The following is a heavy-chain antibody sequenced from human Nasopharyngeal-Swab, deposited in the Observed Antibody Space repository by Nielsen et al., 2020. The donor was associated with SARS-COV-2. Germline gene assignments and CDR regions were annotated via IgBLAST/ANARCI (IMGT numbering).Heavy chain of an antibody. CDR2: IWYDGSNK. V-gene: IGHV3-33*01. J-gene: IGHJ5*02. D-gene: IGHD3-10*01. Sequence: VRQAPGKGLEWVAVIWYDGSNKYYADSVKGRFTISRDNSKNTLYLQMNSLRAEDTAVYYCARERDYYYGSGSYPPDPWGQGTLVTVSS. CDR3: ARERDYYYGSGSYPPDP.